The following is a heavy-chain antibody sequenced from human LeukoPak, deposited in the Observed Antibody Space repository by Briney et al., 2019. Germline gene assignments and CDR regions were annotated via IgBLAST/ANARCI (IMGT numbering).Heavy chain of an antibody. CDR1: GYTFTSYG. V-gene: IGHV1-18*01. CDR2: MSAYNGDT. D-gene: IGHD4-17*01. Sequence: ASVKVSSKAAGYTFTSYGISSVRQAPGQGVEGMGWMSAYNGDTNYTQKLQGRVTMTTDTSTSTAYMELRSLRSDDTAVYYCARDGEDGDYYFDYWGQGTLVTVSP. CDR3: ARDGEDGDYYFDY. J-gene: IGHJ4*02.